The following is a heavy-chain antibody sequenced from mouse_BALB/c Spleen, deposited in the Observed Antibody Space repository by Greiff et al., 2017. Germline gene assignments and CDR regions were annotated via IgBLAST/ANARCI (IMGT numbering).Heavy chain of an antibody. Sequence: EVHLVESGAELVKPGASVKLSCTASGFNIKDTYMHWVKQRPEQGLEWIGRIDPANGNTKYDPKFQGKATITADTSSNTAYLQLSSLTSEDTAVYYCARSYVDYWGQGTTLTVSS. CDR2: IDPANGNT. CDR1: GFNIKDTY. V-gene: IGHV14-3*02. CDR3: ARSYVDY. J-gene: IGHJ2*01.